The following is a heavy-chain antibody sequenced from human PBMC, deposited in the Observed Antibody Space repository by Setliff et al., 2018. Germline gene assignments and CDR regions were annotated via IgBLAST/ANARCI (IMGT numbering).Heavy chain of an antibody. CDR2: INHSGST. V-gene: IGHV4-34*01. D-gene: IGHD3-10*01. J-gene: IGHJ6*03. CDR1: GGSFSNYY. CDR3: AKVPITKVYFYMDV. Sequence: LSLTCAVYGGSFSNYYWSWIRQPPGKGLEWIGEINHSGSTDYNPSLKSRVTISVDTSKNQLSLKLRSVTAADTAVYYCAKVPITKVYFYMDVWGKGTTVTVSS.